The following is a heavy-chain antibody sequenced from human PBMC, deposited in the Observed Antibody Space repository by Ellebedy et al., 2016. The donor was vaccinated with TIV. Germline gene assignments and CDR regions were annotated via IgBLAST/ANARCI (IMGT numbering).Heavy chain of an antibody. J-gene: IGHJ4*02. CDR1: GFTVSSNY. V-gene: IGHV3-66*02. Sequence: GESLKISCAASGFTVSSNYMSWVRQAPGKGLEWVSVIYSGGSTYYADSVKGRFTISRDNSKNTLYLQMNSLRPEDTAVYYCAKDGGYLTGYYDSWGQGTLVTVSS. CDR2: IYSGGST. D-gene: IGHD3-9*01. CDR3: AKDGGYLTGYYDS.